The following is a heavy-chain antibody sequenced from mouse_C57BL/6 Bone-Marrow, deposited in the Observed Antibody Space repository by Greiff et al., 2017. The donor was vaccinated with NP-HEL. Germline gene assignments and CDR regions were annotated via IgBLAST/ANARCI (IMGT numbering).Heavy chain of an antibody. CDR2: IRNKANNHAT. Sequence: EVQLVESGGGLVQPGGSMKLSCAASGFTFSDAWMDWVRQSPEKGLEWVAEIRNKANNHATYYAESVKGRFTISRDDSKSSVYLQMNSLRAEDTGIYYCTRRDYYGSSYGFDYWGQGTTLTVSS. J-gene: IGHJ2*01. CDR1: GFTFSDAW. D-gene: IGHD1-1*01. CDR3: TRRDYYGSSYGFDY. V-gene: IGHV6-6*01.